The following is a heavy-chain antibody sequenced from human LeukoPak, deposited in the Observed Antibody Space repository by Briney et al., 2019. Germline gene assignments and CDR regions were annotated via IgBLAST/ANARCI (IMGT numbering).Heavy chain of an antibody. D-gene: IGHD3-10*01. CDR1: GYSFTSYW. CDR2: IYPGGSDT. J-gene: IGHJ4*02. CDR3: ARTYYYGSGSYYIFGY. V-gene: IGHV5-51*01. Sequence: GESLKISCRGSGYSFTSYWIGWVRQMPGKGLEWMGIIYPGGSDTRYSPSFQGQVTISADKSISTAYLQWSSLKASDTAMYYCARTYYYGSGSYYIFGYWGQGTLVTVSS.